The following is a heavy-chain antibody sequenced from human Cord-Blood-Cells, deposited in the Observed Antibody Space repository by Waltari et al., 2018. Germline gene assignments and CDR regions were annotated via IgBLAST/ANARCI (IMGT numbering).Heavy chain of an antibody. CDR2: IYYRGST. D-gene: IGHD3-10*01. CDR3: ARHDTMVRGVIIDY. CDR1: GGSISSSSYY. V-gene: IGHV4-39*01. J-gene: IGHJ4*02. Sequence: QLQLQESGPGLVKPSETLSLTCTVSGGSISSSSYYWGWIRQPPGKGLEWIGSIYYRGSTYYSPSRKSRVTISVDTSKNQFSLKLSSVTAADTAVYYCARHDTMVRGVIIDYWGQGTLVTVSS.